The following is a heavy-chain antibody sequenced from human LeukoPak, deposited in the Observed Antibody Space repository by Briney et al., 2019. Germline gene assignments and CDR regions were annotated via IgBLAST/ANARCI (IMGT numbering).Heavy chain of an antibody. CDR3: ARDMTSSGWYASPFDY. V-gene: IGHV1-18*01. D-gene: IGHD6-19*01. J-gene: IGHJ4*02. CDR2: ISAYNGNT. Sequence: ASVKVSCKASGYTFTSYGISWVRQAPGQGLEWMGWISAYNGNTNYAQKLQGRVTMTTDTSTSTAYMELRSLRSDDTAVYYCARDMTSSGWYASPFDYWGQGTLVTVSS. CDR1: GYTFTSYG.